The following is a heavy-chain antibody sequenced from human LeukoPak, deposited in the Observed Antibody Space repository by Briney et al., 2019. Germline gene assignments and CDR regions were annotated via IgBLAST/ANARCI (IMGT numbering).Heavy chain of an antibody. CDR2: ISISSNYI. CDR3: ARGFELITFGGAIGKLNWFDS. CDR1: GXTFSNYN. J-gene: IGHJ5*01. Sequence: GGSLRLSCAASGXTFSNYNVNWVRQAPGKGLEWVSCISISSNYIYYPDSVKGRFTISRDNAKNSLYLQMNSLRAEDTAVYYCARGFELITFGGAIGKLNWFDSWGQGTLVTVSS. V-gene: IGHV3-21*04. D-gene: IGHD3-16*02.